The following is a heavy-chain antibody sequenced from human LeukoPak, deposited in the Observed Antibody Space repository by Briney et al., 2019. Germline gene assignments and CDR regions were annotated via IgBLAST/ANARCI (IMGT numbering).Heavy chain of an antibody. Sequence: SETLSLTCAVSGGSISSGGYSWSWIRQPPGKGLEWIGYIYHSGITYYNPSLKSRVTISVDRAKNQFSLNLGSVTAADTAVYYCARVRDGSSYFDYWGQGTLVTVSS. V-gene: IGHV4-30-2*01. D-gene: IGHD1-26*01. J-gene: IGHJ4*02. CDR3: ARVRDGSSYFDY. CDR2: IYHSGIT. CDR1: GGSISSGGYS.